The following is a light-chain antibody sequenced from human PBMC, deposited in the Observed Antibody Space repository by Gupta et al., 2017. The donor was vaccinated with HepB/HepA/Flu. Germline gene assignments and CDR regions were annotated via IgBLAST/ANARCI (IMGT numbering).Light chain of an antibody. CDR1: QSVSSN. J-gene: IGKJ1*01. CDR3: QQDNNCPTT. Sequence: EIVMTQSPATLSVSPGERATLSCRASQSVSSNLAWYQQKPGQAPRLLIYGASTRATGIPARFSGSGSGTEFTLTISSLQSEDFAVYYCQQDNNCPTTFGQGTXVEIK. CDR2: GAS. V-gene: IGKV3-15*01.